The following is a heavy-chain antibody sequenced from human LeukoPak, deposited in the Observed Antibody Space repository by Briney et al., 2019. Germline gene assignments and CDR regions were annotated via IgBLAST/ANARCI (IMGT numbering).Heavy chain of an antibody. D-gene: IGHD5-12*01. Sequence: GRSLRLSCAASGFTFSSYGMHWVRQAPGKGLEWVAVISYDGSNKYYADSVKGRFTISRDNSKNTLYLQMNSLRAEDTAVYYCAKDLHVGIVATIESRSDYYGMDVWGQGTTVTVSS. CDR2: ISYDGSNK. CDR3: AKDLHVGIVATIESRSDYYGMDV. V-gene: IGHV3-30*18. J-gene: IGHJ6*02. CDR1: GFTFSSYG.